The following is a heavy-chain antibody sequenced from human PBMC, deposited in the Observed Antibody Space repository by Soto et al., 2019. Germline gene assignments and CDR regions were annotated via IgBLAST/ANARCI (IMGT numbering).Heavy chain of an antibody. J-gene: IGHJ4*02. Sequence: SETLSLTCTVSGGSISSGGYYWSWIRQHPGKGLEWIGYIYYSGSTYYNPSLKSRVTISVDTSKNQFSLKLSSVTAADTAVYYCARHFPYYDFWSGYYPYFDYWGQGTLLTVSS. CDR1: GGSISSGGYY. V-gene: IGHV4-31*03. D-gene: IGHD3-3*01. CDR2: IYYSGST. CDR3: ARHFPYYDFWSGYYPYFDY.